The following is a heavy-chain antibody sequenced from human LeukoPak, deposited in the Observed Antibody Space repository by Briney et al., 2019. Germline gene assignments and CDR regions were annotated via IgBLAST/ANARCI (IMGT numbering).Heavy chain of an antibody. J-gene: IGHJ3*02. V-gene: IGHV1-69*06. CDR1: GGTFSSYA. CDR3: ATVWCSGGSCYSSRGAFDI. D-gene: IGHD2-15*01. Sequence: EASVKVSCKASGGTFSSYAISWVRQAPGQGLEWMGGIIPIFGTANYAQKFQGRVTITADKSTSTAYMELSSLRYEDTAVYYCATVWCSGGSCYSSRGAFDIWGQGTMVTVSP. CDR2: IIPIFGTA.